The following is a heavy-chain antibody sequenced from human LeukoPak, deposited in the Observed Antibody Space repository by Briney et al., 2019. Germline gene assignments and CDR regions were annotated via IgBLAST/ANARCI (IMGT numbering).Heavy chain of an antibody. CDR3: AVTGDN. Sequence: GGSLRLSCAASGFTFSDYWTNWGRQAPGEGLEWVSYISSSGSTKYYADSVKGRFTITRDNAKHSLFLQMNSLRADDTAVYYCAVTGDNWGQGILVTVSS. CDR2: ISSSGSTK. D-gene: IGHD7-27*01. J-gene: IGHJ4*02. V-gene: IGHV3-11*04. CDR1: GFTFSDYW.